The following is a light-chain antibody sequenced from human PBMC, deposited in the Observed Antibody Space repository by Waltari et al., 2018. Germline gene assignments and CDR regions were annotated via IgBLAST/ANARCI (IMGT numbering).Light chain of an antibody. V-gene: IGLV2-11*01. J-gene: IGLJ2*01. CDR3: CSYAGGYTMA. CDR1: RRDVGASKY. CDR2: DVS. Sequence: QSALTQPRSVSGSPGPSVTIPCPGNRRDVGASKYASLHQQHPGKPPKLIIFDVSERPSGVPDRFSGSKSGNTASLTISGLQAEDEADYYCCSYAGGYTMAVGGGTKLTVL.